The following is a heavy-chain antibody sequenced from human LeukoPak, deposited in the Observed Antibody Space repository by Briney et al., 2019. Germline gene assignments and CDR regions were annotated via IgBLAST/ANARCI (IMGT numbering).Heavy chain of an antibody. CDR3: ARAYCSGGSCYSIDY. J-gene: IGHJ4*02. CDR2: IWYDGSNK. D-gene: IGHD2-15*01. CDR1: GFTFSSYG. Sequence: PGGSLRLSCAASGFTFSSYGMHWVRQAPGKGLEWVAVIWYDGSNKYHADSVKGRFTISRDNSKNTLYLQMNSLRAEDTAVYYCARAYCSGGSCYSIDYWGQGTLVTVSS. V-gene: IGHV3-33*01.